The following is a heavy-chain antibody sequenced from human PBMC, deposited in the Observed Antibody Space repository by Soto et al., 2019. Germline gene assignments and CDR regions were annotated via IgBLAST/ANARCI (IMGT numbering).Heavy chain of an antibody. CDR2: IYYSGST. J-gene: IGHJ4*02. D-gene: IGHD7-27*01. CDR1: GGSIISSSYY. Sequence: SETLSLTCTVSGGSIISSSYYWGWIRQPPGKGLEWIGSIYYSGSTYYNPSLKSRVTISVDTSKNQFSLKLSSVTAADTAVYYCARDNSGDRGNFDCWGQGTLVTVSS. V-gene: IGHV4-39*02. CDR3: ARDNSGDRGNFDC.